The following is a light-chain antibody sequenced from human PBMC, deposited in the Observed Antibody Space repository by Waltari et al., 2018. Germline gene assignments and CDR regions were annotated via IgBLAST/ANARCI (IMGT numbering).Light chain of an antibody. J-gene: IGKJ4*01. CDR2: WAS. CDR3: QQYYSTPPLT. Sequence: DIVMTQSPDSLAVSLGERATIHCKSSQSVLYSATNKNYLAWYQQKPGQPPKLLIYWASTRESGVPDRFSGSGSGTDFTLTISSLQAEDVAVYYCQQYYSTPPLTFGGGTNVEIK. CDR1: QSVLYSATNKNY. V-gene: IGKV4-1*01.